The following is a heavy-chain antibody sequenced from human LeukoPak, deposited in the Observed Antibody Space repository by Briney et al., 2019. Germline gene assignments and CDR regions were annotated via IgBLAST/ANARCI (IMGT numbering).Heavy chain of an antibody. CDR2: INSVGGTT. Sequence: PGGSLRLSCAASGFTFNTYGMNWFRQAPGRGLEWISYINSVGGTTFYADSVKGRFAISRDNAKNSLYLQMNSLRAEDTAVYYCARYGNGAWLAHYSFDIWGQGTMVTVSS. D-gene: IGHD6-19*01. V-gene: IGHV3-48*04. CDR3: ARYGNGAWLAHYSFDI. CDR1: GFTFNTYG. J-gene: IGHJ3*02.